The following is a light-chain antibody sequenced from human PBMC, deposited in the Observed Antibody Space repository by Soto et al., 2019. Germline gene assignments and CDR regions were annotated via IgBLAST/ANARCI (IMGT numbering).Light chain of an antibody. J-gene: IGKJ2*01. CDR1: QSLAYIDGNTY. CDR3: MQSTHWPPYT. V-gene: IGKV2-30*01. CDR2: YVS. Sequence: EVVMTQSPLSLPVTLGQPASISCRSSQSLAYIDGNTYLTWFHQRPGQSPRRLIYYVSNRDSGVPERFSGSGSGIDFTLKISRVEAEDAGIYYCMQSTHWPPYTFGQGTKLEIK.